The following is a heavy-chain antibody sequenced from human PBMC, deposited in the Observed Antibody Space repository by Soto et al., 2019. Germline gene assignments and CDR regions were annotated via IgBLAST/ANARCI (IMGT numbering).Heavy chain of an antibody. CDR3: AKGPTYYYDSSPPGMDV. CDR1: GFTFSSYA. J-gene: IGHJ6*02. V-gene: IGHV3-23*01. D-gene: IGHD3-22*01. Sequence: GSLRLSCAASGFTFSSYAMSWVRQAPGKGLEWVSAISGSGGSTYYADSVKGRFTISRDNSKNTLYLQMNSLRAEDTAVYYCAKGPTYYYDSSPPGMDVWGQGTTVTVSS. CDR2: ISGSGGST.